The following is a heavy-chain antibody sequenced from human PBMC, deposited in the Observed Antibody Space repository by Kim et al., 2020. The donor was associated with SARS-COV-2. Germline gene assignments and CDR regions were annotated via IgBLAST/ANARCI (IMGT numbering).Heavy chain of an antibody. J-gene: IGHJ3*02. V-gene: IGHV3-15*01. Sequence: GGSLRLSCAGSRFTFSNAWMSWVRQAPGKGLEWVGHIKSKADGGTTDYAAPVKGRFTISSDDSKSTLYLKMSSLQTEDTAVYYCTTFPVRGLSAFDIWG. CDR2: IKSKADGGTT. D-gene: IGHD6-19*01. CDR1: RFTFSNAW. CDR3: TTFPVRGLSAFDI.